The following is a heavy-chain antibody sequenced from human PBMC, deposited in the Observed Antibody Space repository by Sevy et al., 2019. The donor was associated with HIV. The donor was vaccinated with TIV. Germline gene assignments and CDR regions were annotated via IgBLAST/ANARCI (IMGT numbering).Heavy chain of an antibody. CDR3: ARSGSYCSGGSCYSADYFQH. J-gene: IGHJ1*01. CDR2: ISYDGSIR. Sequence: GGSLRLSCAASDFAFSDYAMHWVRQAPGKGVEWVALISYDGSIRKYADSVKGRFTIARDNPTNTLYLQMNSLGTEDTAFYYCARSGSYCSGGSCYSADYFQHWGQGTLVTVSS. CDR1: DFAFSDYA. D-gene: IGHD2-15*01. V-gene: IGHV3-30-3*01.